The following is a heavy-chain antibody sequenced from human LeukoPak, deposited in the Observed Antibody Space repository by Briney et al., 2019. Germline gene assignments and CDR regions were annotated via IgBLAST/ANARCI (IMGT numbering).Heavy chain of an antibody. D-gene: IGHD1-26*01. V-gene: IGHV1-24*01. CDR3: AMGLMGATSMAYYFDY. Sequence: ASVKVSCKVSGYTLTELSIHWMRQAPGKGLEWMGGFDPKSGETIYAQKFQGRVTMTEDISTDTAYMELNNLRSEDTAVYFCAMGLMGATSMAYYFDYWGQGTLVTVSS. CDR2: FDPKSGET. J-gene: IGHJ4*02. CDR1: GYTLTELS.